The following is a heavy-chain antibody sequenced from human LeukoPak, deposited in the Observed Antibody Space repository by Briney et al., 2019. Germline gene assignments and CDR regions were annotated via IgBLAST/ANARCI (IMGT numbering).Heavy chain of an antibody. CDR2: IYSGGST. CDR3: ARGPRGFDP. Sequence: GGSLRLSCAASGFSVGDNDMSWFRQAPGKGLEWVSVIYSGGSTSYADSVKGRFSISRDNSKNTLYLQMNSLRAEETAVYYCARGPRGFDPWGQGTLVTVSS. J-gene: IGHJ5*02. CDR1: GFSVGDND. V-gene: IGHV3-53*01.